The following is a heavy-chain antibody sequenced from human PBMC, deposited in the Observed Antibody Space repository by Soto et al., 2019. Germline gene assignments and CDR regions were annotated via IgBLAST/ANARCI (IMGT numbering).Heavy chain of an antibody. Sequence: PGGSLRLSCAASGFTFSRYSMNWVRQAPGKGLEWVSSISSTTNYIYYADSMKGRFTVSRDNAKNSVYLDMNSLSAEDTAVYYWAREPEALTSNLDYWGQGTLVTVSS. CDR1: GFTFSRYS. CDR2: ISSTTNYI. CDR3: AREPEALTSNLDY. J-gene: IGHJ4*02. V-gene: IGHV3-21*01.